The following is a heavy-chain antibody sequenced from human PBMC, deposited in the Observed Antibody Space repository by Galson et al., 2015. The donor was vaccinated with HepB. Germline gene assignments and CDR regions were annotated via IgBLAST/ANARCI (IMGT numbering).Heavy chain of an antibody. CDR3: TRVVTHALPHFDY. V-gene: IGHV3-49*03. CDR2: IRSKAYGGTA. J-gene: IGHJ4*02. D-gene: IGHD2-21*02. Sequence: SLRLSCAASGFTFGDYAMTWFRQAPGKGLEWVGFIRSKAYGGTAENAASVKGRFTISRDDSKSIAYLQMNSLKTEDTAVYYCTRVVTHALPHFDYWGQGTLVTVSS. CDR1: GFTFGDYA.